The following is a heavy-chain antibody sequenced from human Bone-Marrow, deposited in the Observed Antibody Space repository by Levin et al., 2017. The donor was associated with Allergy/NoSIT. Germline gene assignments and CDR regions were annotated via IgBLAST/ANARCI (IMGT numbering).Heavy chain of an antibody. J-gene: IGHJ4*02. CDR2: IVVGSGNT. Sequence: SVKVSCKASGFTFTSSAVQWVRQARGQRLEWIGWIVVGSGNTNYAQKFQERVTITRDMSTSTAYMELSSLRSEDTAVYYCAAGIFSPSQPGMLDYWGQGTLVTVSS. D-gene: IGHD1-14*01. CDR1: GFTFTSSA. CDR3: AAGIFSPSQPGMLDY. V-gene: IGHV1-58*01.